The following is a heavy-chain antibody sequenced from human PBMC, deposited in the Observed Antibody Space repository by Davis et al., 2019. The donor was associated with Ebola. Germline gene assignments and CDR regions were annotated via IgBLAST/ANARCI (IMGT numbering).Heavy chain of an antibody. CDR2: IYYSGST. CDR3: ARLTPRYYCYGMDV. Sequence: MPSETLSLTCTVSGGSISSYYWSWIRQPPGKGLEWIGYIYYSGSTNYNPSLKSRVTISVDTSKNQFSLKLSSVTAADTAVYYCARLTPRYYCYGMDVWGQGTTVTVSS. CDR1: GGSISSYY. J-gene: IGHJ6*02. V-gene: IGHV4-59*01. D-gene: IGHD4/OR15-4a*01.